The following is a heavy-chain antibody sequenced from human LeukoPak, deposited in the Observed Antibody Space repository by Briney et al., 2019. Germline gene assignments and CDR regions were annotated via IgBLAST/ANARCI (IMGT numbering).Heavy chain of an antibody. CDR1: GGTFSSYA. CDR3: ARVSGGYSGYDSSFD. D-gene: IGHD5-12*01. J-gene: IGHJ4*02. CDR2: IIPILGIA. Sequence: GASVKVSCKASGGTFSSYAISWVRQAPGQGLEWMGRIIPILGIANYAQKFQGRVTITADKSTSTAYMELSSLRSEDTAVYYCARVSGGYSGYDSSFDWGQGTPVTVSS. V-gene: IGHV1-69*04.